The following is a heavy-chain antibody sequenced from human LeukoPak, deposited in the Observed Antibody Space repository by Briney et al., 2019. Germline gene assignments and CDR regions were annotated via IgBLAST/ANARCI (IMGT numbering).Heavy chain of an antibody. V-gene: IGHV4-38-2*02. CDR1: GYSINSGYY. CDR2: IYHSGST. J-gene: IGHJ4*02. Sequence: PSETLSLTCTVSGYSINSGYYWGWIRQPPGKGLEWIGSIYHSGSTYYNPSLKSRVTISVDTSKNQFSLRVSSVTAADTAVYYCARGESSRPKFHFDYWGQGTLVTVS. CDR3: ARGESSRPKFHFDY. D-gene: IGHD6-13*01.